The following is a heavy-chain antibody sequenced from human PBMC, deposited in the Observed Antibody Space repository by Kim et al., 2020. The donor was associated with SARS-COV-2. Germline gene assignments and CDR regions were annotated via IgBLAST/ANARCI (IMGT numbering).Heavy chain of an antibody. J-gene: IGHJ4*02. Sequence: YKPSPQSRVTISPDTSKNQFSLKLSSVTAADTAVYYCARSSGRATANFDYWGQGTLVTVSS. V-gene: IGHV4-31*02. CDR3: ARSSGRATANFDY. D-gene: IGHD4-4*01.